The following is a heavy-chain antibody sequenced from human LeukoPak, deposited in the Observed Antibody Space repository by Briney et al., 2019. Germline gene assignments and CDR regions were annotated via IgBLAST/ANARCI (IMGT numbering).Heavy chain of an antibody. V-gene: IGHV3-30-3*01. Sequence: PGGSLRLSCAASGFTFSSYAMHWVRQAPGKGLEWVAVISYDGSNKYYADSVKGRFTISRDNSKNTLYLQMNSLRAEDTAVYYCARGAPRDSSGDYLDYWGQGTLVTVSS. CDR1: GFTFSSYA. D-gene: IGHD3-22*01. J-gene: IGHJ4*02. CDR2: ISYDGSNK. CDR3: ARGAPRDSSGDYLDY.